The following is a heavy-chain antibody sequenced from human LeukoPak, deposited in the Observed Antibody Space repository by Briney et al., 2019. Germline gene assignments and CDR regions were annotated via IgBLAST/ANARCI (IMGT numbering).Heavy chain of an antibody. CDR3: ARDLVVVQSYYYYYGMDV. J-gene: IGHJ6*02. D-gene: IGHD2-2*01. V-gene: IGHV1-2*02. CDR1: GYTFTGYY. CDR2: INPNSGGT. Sequence: ASVKVSCKASGYTFTGYYMHWVRQAPGQGLEWMGWINPNSGGTNYAQKFQGRVTMTRDTSINTAYMELSRLRSDDTAVYYCARDLVVVQSYYYYYGMDVWGQGTTVTVSS.